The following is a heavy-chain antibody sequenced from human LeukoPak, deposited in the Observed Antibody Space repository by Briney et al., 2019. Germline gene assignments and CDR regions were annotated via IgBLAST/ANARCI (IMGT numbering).Heavy chain of an antibody. CDR3: ARGYNVLTGYYYFDY. Sequence: ETLSLTCTVSGGSISDYYWSWIRQPAGQGLEWIGRIYTSGSTNYNPSLKSRLTMSVDTSKKQFSLKLRSVTAADTAVYYCARGYNVLTGYYYFDYWGQGTLVTVSS. J-gene: IGHJ4*02. V-gene: IGHV4-4*07. CDR2: IYTSGST. D-gene: IGHD3-9*01. CDR1: GGSISDYY.